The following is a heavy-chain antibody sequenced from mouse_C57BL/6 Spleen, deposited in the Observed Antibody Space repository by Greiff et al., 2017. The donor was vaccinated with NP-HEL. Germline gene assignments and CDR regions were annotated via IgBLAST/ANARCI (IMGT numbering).Heavy chain of an antibody. CDR1: GYTFTDYE. CDR2: IDPETGGT. J-gene: IGHJ3*01. V-gene: IGHV1-15*01. CDR3: TREDGGNYVKFAD. D-gene: IGHD2-1*01. Sequence: QVQLQQSGAELVRPGASVTLSCKASGYTFTDYEMHWVKQTPVHDLEWIGDIDPETGGTAYNQKFKGKAILTADKSSSTAYMELRSLTSEDSAVYYCTREDGGNYVKFADWGQGTLVTVSA.